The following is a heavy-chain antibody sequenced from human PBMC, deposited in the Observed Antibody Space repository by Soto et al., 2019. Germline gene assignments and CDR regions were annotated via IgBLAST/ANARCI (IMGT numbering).Heavy chain of an antibody. CDR2: ISSNGGST. J-gene: IGHJ4*02. CDR3: VKPQMVGHFDY. D-gene: IGHD6-13*01. CDR1: GFTFSNYA. V-gene: IGHV3-64D*06. Sequence: GGSLRLSCSASGFTFSNYAMHWVRLAPGKGLEYVSAISSNGGSTYYADSVKGRFTISRDNSKNTLYLQMSSLRAEDTAVYYCVKPQMVGHFDYWGQGTLVTVSS.